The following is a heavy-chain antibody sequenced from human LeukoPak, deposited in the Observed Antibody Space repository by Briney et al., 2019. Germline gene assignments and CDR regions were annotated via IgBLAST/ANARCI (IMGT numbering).Heavy chain of an antibody. D-gene: IGHD6-13*01. CDR1: GYSFTSYW. CDR3: ARVIAAAGKYFDY. CDR2: IYPGDSDT. J-gene: IGHJ4*02. V-gene: IGHV5-51*01. Sequence: GESLQISCKGSGYSFTSYWIGWVRQLPGKGLEWMGIIYPGDSDTRYSPSFQGQVTISAGKSVSTAYLQWSSLKASDTAMYYCARVIAAAGKYFDYWGQGTLVTVSS.